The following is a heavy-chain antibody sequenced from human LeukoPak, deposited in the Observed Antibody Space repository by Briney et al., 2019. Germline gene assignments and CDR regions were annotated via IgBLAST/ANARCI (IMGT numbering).Heavy chain of an antibody. Sequence: PGGSLRLSCAASGFTFSSYAMSWVRQAPGKGLEWVSAISGSGGSTYYADSVKGRFAISRDNPKNTLYLQMNSLRAEDTAVYYCAKAHIVVVTAIPHFDYWGQGTLVTVSS. J-gene: IGHJ4*02. CDR2: ISGSGGST. D-gene: IGHD2-21*02. CDR1: GFTFSSYA. CDR3: AKAHIVVVTAIPHFDY. V-gene: IGHV3-23*01.